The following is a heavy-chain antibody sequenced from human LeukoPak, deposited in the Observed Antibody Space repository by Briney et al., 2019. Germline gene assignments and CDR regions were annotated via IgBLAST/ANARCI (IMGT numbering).Heavy chain of an antibody. CDR2: IKQDGSKK. V-gene: IGHV3-7*04. Sequence: GGSLRLSCVASGFPFSSYWMTWVRQAPGKGLEWVANIKQDGSKKSYVDSVKGRFTISRDNAKNSLYLQTNSLRAEDTAIYYCTRVGYIDEGIDYWGQGTLVTVSS. J-gene: IGHJ4*02. D-gene: IGHD5-24*01. CDR3: TRVGYIDEGIDY. CDR1: GFPFSSYW.